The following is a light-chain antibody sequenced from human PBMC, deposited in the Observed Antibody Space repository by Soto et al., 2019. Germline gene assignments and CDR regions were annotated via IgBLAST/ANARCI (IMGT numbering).Light chain of an antibody. CDR1: QSVGSK. Sequence: EIVMTQSPATLSVSPGETAALSCGASQSVGSKLVWYQQKPGQGPRLRIYDASTRATGIPARFRGSGSGTEFTLTISGIHSEDVADYFCRHHGNWPVTFGGETKVEIK. V-gene: IGKV3-15*01. CDR3: RHHGNWPVT. J-gene: IGKJ4*02. CDR2: DAS.